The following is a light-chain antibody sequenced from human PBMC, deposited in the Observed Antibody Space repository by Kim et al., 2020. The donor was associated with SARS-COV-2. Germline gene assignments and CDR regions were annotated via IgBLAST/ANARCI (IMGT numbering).Light chain of an antibody. V-gene: IGKV1-5*03. CDR2: PAS. Sequence: DIQMTQSPSTLSASVGDRVTITCRASQTISTWLAWYQQKPGKAPNLLIYPASTLESGVPSRFIGSGSGTEFTLTIDSLQPDDFATYYCQHYSRFPYTFGQGTKVEI. J-gene: IGKJ2*01. CDR3: QHYSRFPYT. CDR1: QTISTW.